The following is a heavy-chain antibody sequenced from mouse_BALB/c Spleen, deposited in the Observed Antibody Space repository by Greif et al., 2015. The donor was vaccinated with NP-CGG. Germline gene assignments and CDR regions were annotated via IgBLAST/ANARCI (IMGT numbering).Heavy chain of an antibody. Sequence: EVQLVESGGGLVKPGGSLKLSCAASGFTFSSYTMSWVRQTPEKRLEWVATISSGGSYTYYPDSVKGRFTISRDNAKNTLYLQMSSLKSEDTAMYYCTGRSYYFDYWGQGTTLTVSS. CDR2: ISSGGSYT. J-gene: IGHJ2*01. CDR3: TGRSYYFDY. CDR1: GFTFSSYT. V-gene: IGHV5-6-4*01.